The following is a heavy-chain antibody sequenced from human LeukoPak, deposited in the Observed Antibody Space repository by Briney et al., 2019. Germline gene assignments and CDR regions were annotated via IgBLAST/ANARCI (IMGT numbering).Heavy chain of an antibody. V-gene: IGHV1-2*02. J-gene: IGHJ4*02. D-gene: IGHD7-27*01. CDR1: GFTFTAYY. Sequence: ASVKVSCKASGFTFTAYYMHWVRQAPGQRLEWMGWINPNRGGTNCAQRFQGRVIMTWDTSISTASMELSWLRSDDTAVYYCSRGPHWDPHFDFWGQGTLVTVSS. CDR3: SRGPHWDPHFDF. CDR2: INPNRGGT.